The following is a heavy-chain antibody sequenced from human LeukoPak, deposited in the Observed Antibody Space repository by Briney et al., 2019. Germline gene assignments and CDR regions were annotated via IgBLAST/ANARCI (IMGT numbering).Heavy chain of an antibody. CDR3: AREAGSDAFDI. J-gene: IGHJ3*02. Sequence: GGSLRLSCAASGFTVSSNYMSWVRQAPGKGLEWVSVIYSGGSTYYADSVKGRFTISRDNSKNTLYLQMNSLRAEDTAVHYCAREAGSDAFDIWGQGTMVTVSS. CDR2: IYSGGST. V-gene: IGHV3-66*01. CDR1: GFTVSSNY. D-gene: IGHD6-25*01.